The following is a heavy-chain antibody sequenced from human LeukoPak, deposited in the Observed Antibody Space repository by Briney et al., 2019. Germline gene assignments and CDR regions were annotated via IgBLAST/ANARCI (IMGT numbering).Heavy chain of an antibody. J-gene: IGHJ6*02. D-gene: IGHD4-11*01. CDR3: AGNTVTPDYYYYGMDV. V-gene: IGHV3-74*01. Sequence: PGGSLRLSCAASGFSFSTQRMHWVRQAPGKGLVWVSYINIDERITGYADSVKGRFTISRDNAKNTLYLQMNSLRAEDTAVYYCAGNTVTPDYYYYGMDVWGQGTTVTVSS. CDR1: GFSFSTQR. CDR2: INIDERIT.